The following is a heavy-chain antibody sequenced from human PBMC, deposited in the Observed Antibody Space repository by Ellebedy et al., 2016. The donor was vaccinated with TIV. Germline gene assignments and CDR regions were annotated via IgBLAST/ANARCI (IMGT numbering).Heavy chain of an antibody. CDR3: ARAGEYSYGYSFDS. J-gene: IGHJ4*02. CDR1: GFTFSSYS. V-gene: IGHV3-48*02. Sequence: GESLKISCAASGFTFSSYSMNWVRQAPGKGLEWVSYIDRSSSTIYYADVVKGRFPISRDNAKNSLYLQMNSLRDEDTAVYYCARAGEYSYGYSFDSWGQGTLVAVSS. D-gene: IGHD5-18*01. CDR2: IDRSSSTI.